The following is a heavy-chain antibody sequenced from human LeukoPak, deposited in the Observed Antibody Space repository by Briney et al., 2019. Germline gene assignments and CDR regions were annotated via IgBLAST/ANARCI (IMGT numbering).Heavy chain of an antibody. CDR2: ISGRRTYT. J-gene: IGHJ4*02. CDR1: GFTFSDYS. V-gene: IGHV3-11*06. Sequence: GGSLRLSCASSGFTFSDYSMGWIRQAPGRGLEWVSHISGRRTYTNYADSVKGRFTISRENANTSLYLQMNSLTAEDTAVFYCARVGSRGYYFAYWGQGTLVSVSS. CDR3: ARVGSRGYYFAY. D-gene: IGHD1-26*01.